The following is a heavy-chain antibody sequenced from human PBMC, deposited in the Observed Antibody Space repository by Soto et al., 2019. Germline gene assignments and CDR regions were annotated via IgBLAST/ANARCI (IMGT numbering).Heavy chain of an antibody. D-gene: IGHD4-17*01. V-gene: IGHV3-11*01. CDR1: GFTFSDYY. Sequence: PGGSLRLSCAASGFTFSDYYMSWIRQAPGKGLEWVSYISSSGSTIYYADSVKGRFTISRDNAKNSLYLQMNSLRAEDTAVYYCARDHISGDYECYFDYWGQGTLATVSS. CDR3: ARDHISGDYECYFDY. CDR2: ISSSGSTI. J-gene: IGHJ4*02.